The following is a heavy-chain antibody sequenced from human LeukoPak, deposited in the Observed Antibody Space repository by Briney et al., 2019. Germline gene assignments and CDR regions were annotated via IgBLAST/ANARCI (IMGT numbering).Heavy chain of an antibody. CDR1: GGSINSYY. Sequence: PSETLSLTCTVSGGSINSYYWSWIRQSPGKGLEWIGYIYYSGSTNYNPSFKSRVTMSVDKSKNEFSLNLSSVTAADTAIYYCARQGDSDTVWANDYWGQGTLVTVSS. J-gene: IGHJ4*02. CDR3: ARQGDSDTVWANDY. V-gene: IGHV4-59*08. D-gene: IGHD3-22*01. CDR2: IYYSGST.